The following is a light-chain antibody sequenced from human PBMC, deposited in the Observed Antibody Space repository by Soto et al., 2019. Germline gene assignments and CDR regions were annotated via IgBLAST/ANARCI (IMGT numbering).Light chain of an antibody. CDR3: QQYGSLSWT. V-gene: IGKV3-20*01. J-gene: IGKJ1*01. CDR2: GAS. Sequence: ETALTQSPGTLSSSPGERATLSCRASQSVSSSYLAWYQQKPGQAPRIIIFGASGRATGIPDRFSGSGSGTDFTLTISRLEPEDFAVYYCQQYGSLSWTFGQGTKVDIK. CDR1: QSVSSSY.